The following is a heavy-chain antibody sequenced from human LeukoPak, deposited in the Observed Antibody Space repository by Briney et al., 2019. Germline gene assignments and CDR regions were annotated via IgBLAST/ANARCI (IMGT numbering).Heavy chain of an antibody. CDR1: GGSISSSSYY. J-gene: IGHJ5*02. Sequence: SETLSLTCTVSGGSISSSSYYWGWIRQPPWKGLEWIGSIYYSGSTYYNPSLKSRVTISVDTSKNQFSLKLSSVTAADTAVYYCARARIAAGGWFDPWGQGTLLTVSS. D-gene: IGHD6-13*01. CDR2: IYYSGST. CDR3: ARARIAAGGWFDP. V-gene: IGHV4-39*07.